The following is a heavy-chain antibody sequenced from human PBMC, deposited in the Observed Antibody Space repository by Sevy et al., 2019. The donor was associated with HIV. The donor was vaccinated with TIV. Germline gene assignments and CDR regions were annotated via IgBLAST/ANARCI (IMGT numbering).Heavy chain of an antibody. CDR3: AFRNTLMVRGVIASYNWFDP. Sequence: ASVKVSCKVSGYTLTELSMHWVRQAPGKGLEWMGGFDPEDGETIYAQKFQGRVTMTEDTSTDTAYMELSSLRSEDTAVYYCAFRNTLMVRGVIASYNWFDPWGQGTLVTVSS. J-gene: IGHJ5*02. CDR1: GYTLTELS. V-gene: IGHV1-24*01. CDR2: FDPEDGET. D-gene: IGHD3-10*01.